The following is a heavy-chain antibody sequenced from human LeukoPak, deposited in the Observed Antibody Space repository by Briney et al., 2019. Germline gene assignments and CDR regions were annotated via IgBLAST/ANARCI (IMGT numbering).Heavy chain of an antibody. V-gene: IGHV4-34*01. CDR1: GGSLSGYY. CDR3: RVSLPYYYYYGMDV. D-gene: IGHD4-23*01. Sequence: SETLSLTCAVYGGSLSGYYWSWIRQPPGKGLEWIGEINHSGSTNYNPSLKSRVTISVDTSKNQFSLKLSSVTAADTAVYYCRVSLPYYYYYGMDVWGQGTTVTVSS. CDR2: INHSGST. J-gene: IGHJ6*02.